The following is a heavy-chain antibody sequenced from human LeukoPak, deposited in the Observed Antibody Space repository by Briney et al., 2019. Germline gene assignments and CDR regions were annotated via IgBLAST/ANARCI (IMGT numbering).Heavy chain of an antibody. CDR3: ARGGYGAYMG. V-gene: IGHV3-21*01. D-gene: IGHD4-17*01. CDR2: ISSSSYI. J-gene: IGHJ4*02. Sequence: PGGSLRLSCAASGFTFSSYSMNWVRQAPGKGLEWVSSISSSSYIYYSDSMKGRFTISRDNAKNSLYLQMNSLRAEDTAVYYCARGGYGAYMGWGQGNLVTVSS. CDR1: GFTFSSYS.